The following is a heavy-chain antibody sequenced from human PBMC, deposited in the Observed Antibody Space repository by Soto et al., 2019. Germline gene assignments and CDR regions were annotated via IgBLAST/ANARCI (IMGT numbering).Heavy chain of an antibody. CDR2: IHTGGTT. J-gene: IGHJ4*02. CDR1: GGSISGFY. D-gene: IGHD3-9*01. Sequence: SETLSLTCTVSGGSISGFYWNWFRQPAGKGLEWIGRIHTGGTTNYNPSLRTRVTMSVDTSKNQFSLKLTSVNAAATALYYCARISGGPIRWGQGTLVTVSS. V-gene: IGHV4-4*07. CDR3: ARISGGPIR.